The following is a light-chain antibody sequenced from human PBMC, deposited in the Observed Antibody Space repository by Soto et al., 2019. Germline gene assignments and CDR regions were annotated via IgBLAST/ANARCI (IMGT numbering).Light chain of an antibody. CDR1: QSVLYSSNNKNY. CDR3: QQYYSTPLT. J-gene: IGKJ5*01. Sequence: DIVMTQSPDSLAVSLGEWATINCKSSQSVLYSSNNKNYLAWYQQKPGQPHKLLIYWASTRESGVPDRFSGSGSGTDFTLTISSLQAEDVAVYYCQQYYSTPLTFGQGTRVEIK. V-gene: IGKV4-1*01. CDR2: WAS.